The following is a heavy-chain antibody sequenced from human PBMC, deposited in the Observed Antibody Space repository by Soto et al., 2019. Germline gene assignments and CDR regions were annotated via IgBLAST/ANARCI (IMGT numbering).Heavy chain of an antibody. CDR3: ARRQLGGDRMLNWFDP. J-gene: IGHJ5*02. D-gene: IGHD2-21*02. CDR1: GYIFTKYG. Sequence: QVQVVQSGPELKKPGASVKVSCKAQGYIFTKYGIGWVRQAPGHGLEWMGLINVYNGDRKVAQKFQDRVSMTTDTATDTAYMELKSLRSGDTAVYYWARRQLGGDRMLNWFDPWGQGTLVTVSS. CDR2: INVYNGDR. V-gene: IGHV1-18*01.